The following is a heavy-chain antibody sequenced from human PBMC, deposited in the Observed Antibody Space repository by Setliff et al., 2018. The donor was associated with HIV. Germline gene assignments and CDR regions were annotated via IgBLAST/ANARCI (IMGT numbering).Heavy chain of an antibody. J-gene: IGHJ5*02. CDR2: INTQTGSP. CDR3: ARALYGEYGGDLNWLDP. D-gene: IGHD4-17*01. Sequence: ASVKVSCKASGGTFSISAISWVRQAPGQGLEWMGWINTQTGSPTYAQAFTGRFVFSVDTSVTTTYLQISGLKADDTAVYYCARALYGEYGGDLNWLDPWGQGTLVTVSS. V-gene: IGHV7-4-1*02. CDR1: GGTFSISA.